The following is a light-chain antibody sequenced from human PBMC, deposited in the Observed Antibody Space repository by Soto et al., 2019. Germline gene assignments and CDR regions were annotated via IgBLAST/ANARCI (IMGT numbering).Light chain of an antibody. Sequence: QSVLTQPHSVSGSPGQSVLVSCTGTSNDVGAYNYVSWYQQHPGKAPKLVIYDVSKRPSGVPARFSGSKSGNTASLTISGLQAEDEAEYFYCSYAVRDTFFVFGSGTKVTVL. J-gene: IGLJ1*01. CDR2: DVS. V-gene: IGLV2-11*01. CDR3: CSYAVRDTFFV. CDR1: SNDVGAYNY.